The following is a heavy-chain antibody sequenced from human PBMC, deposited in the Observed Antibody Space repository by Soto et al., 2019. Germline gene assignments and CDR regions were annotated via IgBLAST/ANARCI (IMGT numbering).Heavy chain of an antibody. CDR1: GGSISSGGYY. J-gene: IGHJ4*02. V-gene: IGHV4-61*08. Sequence: PSEALSLTCTVSGGSISSGGYYWSWIRQHPGKGLEWIGYIYYSGNTNYNPSLKSRVTMSVDTSKNQFSLKLSSVTAAVTAVYYCARSNWYSEYWGQGTLVTVSS. CDR2: IYYSGNT. D-gene: IGHD7-27*01. CDR3: ARSNWYSEY.